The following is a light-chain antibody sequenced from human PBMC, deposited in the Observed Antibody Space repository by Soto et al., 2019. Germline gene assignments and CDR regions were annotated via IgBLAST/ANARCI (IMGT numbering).Light chain of an antibody. J-gene: IGKJ2*01. CDR1: QGVSSTY. Sequence: ELVLTQSPGTLSLSPGERATLSCRASQGVSSTYLAWYQQRLGQAPRLLIFGASSRATGIPDRFSGSGSGTDFTLSISRLEPEDFAVYYCQLYGNSPPMYTFGQGTKVEIK. V-gene: IGKV3-20*01. CDR3: QLYGNSPPMYT. CDR2: GAS.